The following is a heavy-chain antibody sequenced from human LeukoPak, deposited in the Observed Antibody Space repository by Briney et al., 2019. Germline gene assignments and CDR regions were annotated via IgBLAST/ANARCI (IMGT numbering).Heavy chain of an antibody. CDR2: IIPIFGTA. CDR1: GGTFTSYA. V-gene: IGHV1-69*05. CDR3: ASRSIAARLKAFDI. D-gene: IGHD6-6*01. Sequence: SVKLSCKASGGTFTSYAISWVRQAPGQGLEWMGGIIPIFGTANYAQKFQGRVTTTTDESTSTAYMELSSLRSEDTAVYYCASRSIAARLKAFDIWGQGTMVTVSS. J-gene: IGHJ3*02.